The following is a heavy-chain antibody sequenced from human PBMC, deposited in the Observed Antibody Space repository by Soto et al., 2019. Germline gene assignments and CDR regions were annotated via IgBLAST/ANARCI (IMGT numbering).Heavy chain of an antibody. J-gene: IGHJ3*02. Sequence: ASVKVSCKTSGYPFSSYGISWVRQAPGQGLEWMGWISAYNGNTNYAQKLQGRVTMTTDTSTSTAYMELRSLRSDDTAVYYCALFPRASYGGNSVSLDAFDIWGQGTMVTVSS. D-gene: IGHD1-26*01. V-gene: IGHV1-18*04. CDR1: GYPFSSYG. CDR3: ALFPRASYGGNSVSLDAFDI. CDR2: ISAYNGNT.